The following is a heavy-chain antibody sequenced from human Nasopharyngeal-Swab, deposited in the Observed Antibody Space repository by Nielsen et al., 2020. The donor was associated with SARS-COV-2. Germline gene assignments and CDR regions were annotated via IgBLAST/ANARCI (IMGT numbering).Heavy chain of an antibody. V-gene: IGHV3-33*01. D-gene: IGHD2-8*01. J-gene: IGHJ4*02. CDR1: GFNFNDFV. Sequence: GESLKISCAASGFNFNDFVMHWVRQAPGKGLEWVSVIWSDGSHENHVDSVKGRFTISRDNSKDTLFLQMNSLRVEDTAVYYCARGPGVSRHDYWGQGALVTVSS. CDR3: ARGPGVSRHDY. CDR2: IWSDGSHE.